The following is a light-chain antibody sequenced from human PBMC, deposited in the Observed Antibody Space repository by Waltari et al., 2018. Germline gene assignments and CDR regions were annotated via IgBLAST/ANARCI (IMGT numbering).Light chain of an antibody. CDR2: EDT. CDR1: ELPRKY. CDR3: YSSDSTGLRV. V-gene: IGLV3-10*01. J-gene: IGLJ1*01. Sequence: SYELTQTPSVSVSPGQTARITCSGHELPRKYAYWFQQKSGQAPRLVIYEDTKRPSGIRERFAGSSSGTVATLTITGAQVDDEADYYCYSSDSTGLRVFGGGTTVVVL.